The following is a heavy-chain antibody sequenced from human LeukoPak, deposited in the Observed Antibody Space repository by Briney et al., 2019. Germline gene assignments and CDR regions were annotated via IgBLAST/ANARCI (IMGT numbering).Heavy chain of an antibody. CDR2: IKQDGSEK. CDR1: GFTLSSYW. J-gene: IGHJ3*02. CDR3: ARVYSSTSGKNAFDI. D-gene: IGHD2-2*01. Sequence: GGSLRLSCAASGFTLSSYWMSWVRQAPGKGLEWVANIKQDGSEKNYVDSVKGRFTISGDNAKNSLYLQMNSLRAEDTAVYYCARVYSSTSGKNAFDIWGQGTMVIVSS. V-gene: IGHV3-7*03.